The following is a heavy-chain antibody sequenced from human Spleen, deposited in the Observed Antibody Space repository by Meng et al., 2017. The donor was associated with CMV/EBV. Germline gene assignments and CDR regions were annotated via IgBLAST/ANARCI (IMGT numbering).Heavy chain of an antibody. D-gene: IGHD1-20*01. CDR3: ARLGDTTSGITGTPGYFDY. V-gene: IGHV5-51*01. CDR2: IHPGDSDT. Sequence: KVSCKGSGYSFTSYWIGWVRQMPGKGLEWMGIIHPGDSDTRYSPSFQGQVTISADKSISTAYLQWSSLKASDTAMYYCARLGDTTSGITGTPGYFDYWGQGTLVTVSS. CDR1: GYSFTSYW. J-gene: IGHJ4*02.